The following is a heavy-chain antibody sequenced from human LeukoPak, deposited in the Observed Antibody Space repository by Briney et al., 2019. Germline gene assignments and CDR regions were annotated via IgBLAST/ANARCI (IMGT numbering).Heavy chain of an antibody. V-gene: IGHV4-31*03. Sequence: SQTLSLTCTVSGGSISSGGYYWSWIRQHPGKGLEWIGYIYYSGSTYYNPSLKSRVSISVDTSKNQFSLKLSSVTAADTAVYYCARDPSTVVTPRWFDPWGQGTLVTVSS. CDR2: IYYSGST. CDR1: GGSISSGGYY. CDR3: ARDPSTVVTPRWFDP. J-gene: IGHJ5*02. D-gene: IGHD4-23*01.